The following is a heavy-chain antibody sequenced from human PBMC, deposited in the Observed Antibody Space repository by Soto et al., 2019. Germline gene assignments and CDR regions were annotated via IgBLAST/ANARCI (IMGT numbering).Heavy chain of an antibody. Sequence: GGSLRLSCAASGFTFSSYWMSWVRQAPGKGLEWVANIKQDGSGKYYVDSVKGRFTISRDNAKNSLYLQMNSLRAEDTAVYYCARDSGSDRYYDFWSGYLNYYYYYMDVWGKGTTVTVSS. CDR1: GFTFSSYW. D-gene: IGHD3-3*01. CDR2: IKQDGSGK. J-gene: IGHJ6*03. V-gene: IGHV3-7*01. CDR3: ARDSGSDRYYDFWSGYLNYYYYYMDV.